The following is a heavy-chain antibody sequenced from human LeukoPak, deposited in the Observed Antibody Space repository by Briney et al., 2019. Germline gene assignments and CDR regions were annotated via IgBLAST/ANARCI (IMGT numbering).Heavy chain of an antibody. V-gene: IGHV3-9*01. CDR2: ITWNTGNI. CDR3: VRDTSYGGNPAFEF. J-gene: IGHJ4*02. Sequence: GGSLRLSCAASGFTFGEFGMHWVRQVPGRGLEWVSSITWNTGNIFYADSVKGRFTISRDDARKSLYLQMNSLRLEDTAFYYCVRDTSYGGNPAFEFWGRGTLVTVSS. D-gene: IGHD4-23*01. CDR1: GFTFGEFG.